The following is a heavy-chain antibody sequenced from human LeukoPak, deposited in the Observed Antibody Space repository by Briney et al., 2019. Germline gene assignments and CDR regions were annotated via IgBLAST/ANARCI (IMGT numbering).Heavy chain of an antibody. D-gene: IGHD2-15*01. V-gene: IGHV3-30*02. CDR2: IRYDGSNK. CDR1: GFTFSSYG. J-gene: IGHJ4*02. Sequence: GGSLRLSCAASGFTFSSYGMHWVRQAPGKGLEWVAFIRYDGSNKYYADSVKGRFTISRDNSKNTLYLQMNSLRAEDTAVYYCARLGISGYSATDYWGQGTLVTVSS. CDR3: ARLGISGYSATDY.